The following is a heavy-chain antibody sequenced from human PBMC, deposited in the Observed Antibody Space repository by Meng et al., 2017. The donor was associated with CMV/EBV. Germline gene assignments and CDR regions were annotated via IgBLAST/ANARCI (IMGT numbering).Heavy chain of an antibody. CDR3: ARERGFIVVVPAANGPFDY. D-gene: IGHD2-2*01. Sequence: GSLRLSCSVSGGSISSSHYYWGWIRQPPGKGLEWIGSIYHSGSTYYNPSLKSRVTISVDTSKNQFSLKLSSVTAADTAVYYCARERGFIVVVPAANGPFDYWGQGTLVTVSS. CDR1: GGSISSSHYY. CDR2: IYHSGST. V-gene: IGHV4-39*07. J-gene: IGHJ4*02.